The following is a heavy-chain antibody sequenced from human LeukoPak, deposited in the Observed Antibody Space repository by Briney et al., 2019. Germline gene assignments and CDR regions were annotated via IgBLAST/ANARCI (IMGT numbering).Heavy chain of an antibody. D-gene: IGHD3-3*01. Sequence: GGTLRLSCTASGFTFGDYSMNWVRQAPGKGLERVGFIRTKAYGGTTEYAASVKGRFTISRDDSKSIAYLQMNSLKTEDTAVYYCSRGDVGIFGVVTLFDYWGQGTLVTVSS. CDR2: IRTKAYGGTT. CDR1: GFTFGDYS. V-gene: IGHV3-49*04. J-gene: IGHJ4*02. CDR3: SRGDVGIFGVVTLFDY.